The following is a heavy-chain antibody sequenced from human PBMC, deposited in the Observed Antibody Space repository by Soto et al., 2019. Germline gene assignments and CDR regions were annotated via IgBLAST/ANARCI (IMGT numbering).Heavy chain of an antibody. D-gene: IGHD3-22*01. CDR2: IDPSDSYT. Sequence: GESLKISCKGSGYSFTSYWISWVRQMPGKGLEWMGRIDPSDSYTNYSPSFQGHVTISADKSISTAYLQWSSLKASDTAMYYCARAHYYDSSGYYSLRVYWGQGTLVTVSS. V-gene: IGHV5-10-1*01. J-gene: IGHJ4*02. CDR1: GYSFTSYW. CDR3: ARAHYYDSSGYYSLRVY.